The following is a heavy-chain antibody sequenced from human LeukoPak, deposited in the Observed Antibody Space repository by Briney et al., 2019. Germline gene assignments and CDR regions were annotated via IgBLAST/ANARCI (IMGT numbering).Heavy chain of an antibody. CDR3: TTKTTFWSGYYTNGVDY. D-gene: IGHD3-3*01. CDR2: IKSKADGGTT. Sequence: GGSLRLSCAASGFTFSDYGMHWVRRAPGKGLEWVGRIKSKADGGTTDYAAPVKGRFTISRDDSKNTLYLQMNSLKTEDTAVYYCTTKTTFWSGYYTNGVDYWGQGTLVTVSS. CDR1: GFTFSDYG. J-gene: IGHJ4*02. V-gene: IGHV3-15*01.